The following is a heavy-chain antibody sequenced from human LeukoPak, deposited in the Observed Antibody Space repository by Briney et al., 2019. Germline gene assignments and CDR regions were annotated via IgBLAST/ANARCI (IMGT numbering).Heavy chain of an antibody. Sequence: GGSLRLSCAASGFTFSSYAMSWVRQAPGKGLERVSVIYSGGSTYYADSVKGRFTISRDNSKNALYLQMNSLRAEDTAVYYCAQGRWLLSPFDYWGQGTLVTVSS. CDR3: AQGRWLLSPFDY. CDR1: GFTFSSYA. CDR2: IYSGGST. V-gene: IGHV3-53*01. J-gene: IGHJ4*02. D-gene: IGHD3-9*01.